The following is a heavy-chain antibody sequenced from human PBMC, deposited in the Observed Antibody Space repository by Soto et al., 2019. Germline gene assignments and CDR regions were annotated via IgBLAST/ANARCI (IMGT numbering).Heavy chain of an antibody. CDR1: GGSFSGYY. CDR2: VDHSGST. D-gene: IGHD7-27*01. CDR3: ARGVPGF. V-gene: IGHV4-34*01. Sequence: QVQLQQWGAGLLKPSETLSLTCAVYGGSFSGYYWSWIRQTEEKGLEWIGDVDHSGSTNYNPPLKSRLTIPPDPSKNQFSLKLTSVTTADTAVYYCARGVPGFWGQGTLVTVSS. J-gene: IGHJ4*02.